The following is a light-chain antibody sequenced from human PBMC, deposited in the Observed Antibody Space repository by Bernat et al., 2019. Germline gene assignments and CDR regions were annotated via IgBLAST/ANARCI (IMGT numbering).Light chain of an antibody. CDR3: CSYAGSYIRYV. J-gene: IGLJ1*01. CDR1: SSDVGAYNS. Sequence: QSALTQPRSVSGSPGQSVTISCTGSSSDVGAYNSVSWYQHHPGKAPKLMIYDVSKGPSGVPDRFSGSKSGNTTSLTISGRQAEDEADYYCCSYAGSYIRYVFGTGTKVTVL. V-gene: IGLV2-11*01. CDR2: DVS.